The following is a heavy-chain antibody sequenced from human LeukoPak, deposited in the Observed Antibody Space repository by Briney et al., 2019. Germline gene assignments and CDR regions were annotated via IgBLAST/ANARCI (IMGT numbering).Heavy chain of an antibody. CDR3: AKDVAASSHRWVSYFDY. Sequence: GGSLRLSCAASGFTFSSYGMHWVRQAPGKGLEWVAFIRYDGSNKYYADSVKGRFTISRDNSKNTLYLQMNSLRAEDTAVYYCAKDVAASSHRWVSYFDYWGQGTLVTVSS. J-gene: IGHJ4*02. V-gene: IGHV3-30*02. D-gene: IGHD4-23*01. CDR1: GFTFSSYG. CDR2: IRYDGSNK.